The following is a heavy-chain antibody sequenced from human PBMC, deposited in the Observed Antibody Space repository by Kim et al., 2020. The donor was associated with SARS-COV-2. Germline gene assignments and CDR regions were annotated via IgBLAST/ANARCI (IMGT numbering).Heavy chain of an antibody. CDR3: ARGGGGYDY. D-gene: IGHD5-12*01. V-gene: IGHV3-74*01. J-gene: IGHJ4*02. CDR1: GFTFSSYW. CDR2: ISSDGTTT. Sequence: GGSLRLSCAASGFTFSSYWMHWVRQAPGKGLVWVSHISSDGTTTNYADSVKGRFTISRDNAQNTPYLLMNSLRAEDTAVYYCARGGGGYDYWGQGTLVTV.